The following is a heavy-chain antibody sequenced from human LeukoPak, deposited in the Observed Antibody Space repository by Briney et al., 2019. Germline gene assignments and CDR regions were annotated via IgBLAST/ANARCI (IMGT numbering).Heavy chain of an antibody. J-gene: IGHJ2*01. V-gene: IGHV1-69*04. D-gene: IGHD6-13*01. CDR2: IIPILGIA. CDR3: ARHGVAAAVDAWYFDL. CDR1: GGTFSSYA. Sequence: SVKVSCKASGGTFSSYAISWVRQAPGQGLEWMGRIIPILGIANYAQKFQGRVTITADKSTSTAYMELSSLRSEDTAVYYCARHGVAAAVDAWYFDLWGRGTLITVSS.